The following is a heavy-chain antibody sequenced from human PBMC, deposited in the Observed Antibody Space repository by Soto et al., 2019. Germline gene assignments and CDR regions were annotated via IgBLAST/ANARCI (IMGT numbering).Heavy chain of an antibody. V-gene: IGHV1-3*05. Sequence: QVQLVQSGAEEKKPGASVKVSCKASGYTFTGYAMHWVRQAPGQRLEWMGWINAGNGNTKYSQKFQGRVTITRDTSASSAYTELSSLRSEYTAVFDCARAVSVPADFDYWGQGTLVTVSS. CDR3: ARAVSVPADFDY. J-gene: IGHJ4*02. CDR1: GYTFTGYA. CDR2: INAGNGNT.